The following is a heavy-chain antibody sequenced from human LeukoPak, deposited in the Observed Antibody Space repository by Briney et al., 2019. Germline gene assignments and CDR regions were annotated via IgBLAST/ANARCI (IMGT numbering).Heavy chain of an antibody. CDR2: IIPIFGTA. CDR3: ARERGIAARHYYYYGMDV. CDR1: GGTFSSYA. D-gene: IGHD6-6*01. V-gene: IGHV1-69*13. Sequence: GASVKVSCKASGGTFSSYAISWVRQAPGQGLEWMGGIIPIFGTANYAQKVQGRVTITADESTSTAYMELSSLRSEDTAVYYCARERGIAARHYYYYGMDVWGQGTTVTVSS. J-gene: IGHJ6*02.